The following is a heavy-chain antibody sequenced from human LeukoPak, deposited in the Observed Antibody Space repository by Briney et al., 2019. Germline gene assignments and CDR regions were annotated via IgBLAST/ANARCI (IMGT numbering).Heavy chain of an antibody. Sequence: GGSLRLSCAASGFTFSNYAMHWVRQAPGKGLEWVAVISYDGSNKYYADSVKGRFTISRDNSKNTLYLQMYSLRAEDTAVYYCAKDVMATITKGGYYFDSWGQGTLATVAS. CDR3: AKDVMATITKGGYYFDS. V-gene: IGHV3-30*01. CDR2: ISYDGSNK. CDR1: GFTFSNYA. J-gene: IGHJ4*02. D-gene: IGHD5-24*01.